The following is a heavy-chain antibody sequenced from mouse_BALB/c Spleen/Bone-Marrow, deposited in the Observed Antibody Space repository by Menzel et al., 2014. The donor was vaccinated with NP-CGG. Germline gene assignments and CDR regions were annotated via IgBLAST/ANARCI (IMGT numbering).Heavy chain of an antibody. CDR1: GYTSTNYW. J-gene: IGHJ3*01. CDR2: IYPGGGYT. CDR3: ARKDYGSSYPFAY. D-gene: IGHD1-1*01. Sequence: QVQLQQPGAELVRPGTSVKISCKAPGYTSTNYWLGWVKQRPGHGLEWIGDIYPGGGYTNYNEKFKGKATLTADTSSSTAYMQLSSLTSEDSAVYFCARKDYGSSYPFAYWGQGTLVTVSA. V-gene: IGHV1-63*02.